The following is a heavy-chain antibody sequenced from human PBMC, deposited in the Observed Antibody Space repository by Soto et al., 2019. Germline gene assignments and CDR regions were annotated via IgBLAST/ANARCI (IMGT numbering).Heavy chain of an antibody. J-gene: IGHJ5*01. V-gene: IGHV1-8*01. Sequence: QVQLVQSGAEVKKPGASVKVSCKASGYTFTSYDINWVRQATGQGLEYLGWMNPNSGNTGYVQKVQGRVTMTRDTSISTANMEVSRLLSGDTAVYYGARGIKNGDSLRWFDYWGQGTLVTVSS. CDR2: MNPNSGNT. D-gene: IGHD2-21*01. CDR1: GYTFTSYD. CDR3: ARGIKNGDSLRWFDY.